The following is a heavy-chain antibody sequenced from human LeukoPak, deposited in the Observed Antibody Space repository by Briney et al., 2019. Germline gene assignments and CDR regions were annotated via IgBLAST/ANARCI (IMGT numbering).Heavy chain of an antibody. V-gene: IGHV5-51*01. CDR2: IYPGDSDA. CDR1: GYSFTSYW. Sequence: GESLKISCKGSGYSFTSYWIGWVRQMPGKGLEWMGIIYPGDSDARYSPPFQGQVTISADMSISTAYLKWSSLKASDTAMYYCAKLGAYSSSWYGSFDYWGQGTLVTVSS. CDR3: AKLGAYSSSWYGSFDY. D-gene: IGHD6-13*01. J-gene: IGHJ4*02.